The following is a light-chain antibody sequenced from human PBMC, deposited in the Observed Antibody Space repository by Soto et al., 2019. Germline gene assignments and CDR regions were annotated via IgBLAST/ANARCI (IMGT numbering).Light chain of an antibody. J-gene: IGLJ3*02. V-gene: IGLV3-21*02. CDR1: TIGSKS. CDR2: DDS. Sequence: SYELPQPPSVSVAPGPTATVTCGGRTIGSKSVHWSQQKPGQAPVLVVHDDSDRPSGIPGRFSGSNSGDTATLTISGVEAGDEADYYCQVWDRSSNHWVFGGGTKLTVL. CDR3: QVWDRSSNHWV.